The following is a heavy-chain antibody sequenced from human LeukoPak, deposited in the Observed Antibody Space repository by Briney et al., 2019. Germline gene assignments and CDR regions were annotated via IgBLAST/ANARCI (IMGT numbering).Heavy chain of an antibody. CDR3: ARDTARYQYYYGSGSPFDP. V-gene: IGHV3-7*01. D-gene: IGHD3-10*01. J-gene: IGHJ5*02. CDR2: INQDGSDK. CDR1: GFAFSSYW. Sequence: GGSLRLSCAASGFAFSSYWMSWVRQAPGKGLEWVANINQDGSDKYYMDSIKGRFTISRGNAENSLYLQMNSLRAEDTAVYYCARDTARYQYYYGSGSPFDPWGQGTLVTVSS.